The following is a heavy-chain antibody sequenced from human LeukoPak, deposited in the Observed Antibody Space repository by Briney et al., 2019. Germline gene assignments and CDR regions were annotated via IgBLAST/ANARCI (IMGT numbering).Heavy chain of an antibody. CDR3: ARGDGGNPWDAFDI. V-gene: IGHV1-69*04. CDR2: IIPILGIA. CDR1: GGTFSSYA. Sequence: SVKVSCKASGGTFSSYAISWVRQAPGQGLEWMGRIIPILGIANYAQKFQGRVTITADKSTSTAYMELRSLRHDDTAVYYCARGDGGNPWDAFDIWGQGTMVTVSS. J-gene: IGHJ3*02. D-gene: IGHD4-23*01.